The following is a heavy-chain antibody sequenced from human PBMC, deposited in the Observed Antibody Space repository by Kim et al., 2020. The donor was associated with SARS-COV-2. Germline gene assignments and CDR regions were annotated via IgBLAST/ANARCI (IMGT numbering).Heavy chain of an antibody. CDR3: ARADLGTTPSFDY. D-gene: IGHD1-7*01. CDR2: IHYSGTT. V-gene: IGHV4-31*03. J-gene: IGHJ4*02. CDR1: GGSISSGGDY. Sequence: TLSLTCTVSGGSISSGGDYWSWIRQHPEKGLEWIGYIHYSGTTYYNPSLKSRVTISVDPSKNQFSLKLSSVTPADTAVYYCARADLGTTPSFDYWGQGTLVTVSS.